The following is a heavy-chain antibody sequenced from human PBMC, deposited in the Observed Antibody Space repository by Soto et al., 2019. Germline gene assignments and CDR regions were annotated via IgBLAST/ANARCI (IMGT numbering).Heavy chain of an antibody. J-gene: IGHJ4*02. CDR3: ARGNGDYVDY. V-gene: IGHV4-4*07. CDR2: IYSSGST. D-gene: IGHD4-17*01. CDR1: GGSISSYY. Sequence: SETLSLTCTVSGGSISSYYWSWIRQPAGKGLEYIGRIYSSGSTNYNPSLESRVTMSVDTSKNQFSLKLTSVTAADTAVYYCARGNGDYVDYWGPGTLVTVSS.